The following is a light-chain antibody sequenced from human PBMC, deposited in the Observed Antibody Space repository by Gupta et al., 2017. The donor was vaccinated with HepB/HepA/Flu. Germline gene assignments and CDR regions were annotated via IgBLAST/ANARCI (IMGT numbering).Light chain of an antibody. V-gene: IGKV4-1*01. Sequence: DIMMTQSPDSLAVSLGERATINCKSSQNVLYSNNKDFLAWYQQKPGHPPKLLISWASTRESGVPDRLSGSGSGTDCTLTISSLQAEDVAVYYGQKYYDTTSTCGQGTRLEIK. CDR1: QNVLYSNNKDF. J-gene: IGKJ5*01. CDR2: WAS. CDR3: QKYYDTTST.